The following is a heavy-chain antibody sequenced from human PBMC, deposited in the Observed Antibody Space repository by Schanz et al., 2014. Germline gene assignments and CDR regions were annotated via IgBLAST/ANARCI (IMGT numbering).Heavy chain of an antibody. CDR3: AKQIHYDILTVTRN. D-gene: IGHD3-9*01. CDR1: GSTFVIYA. Sequence: EVQLLESGGGLVQPGGPLRFPCAASGSTFVIYALGWAPRAPGKGLEWVSALSGSGDSTYYADSMKGRFTISRDNTKNTLYLQMNSLRAEDTAVYYGAKQIHYDILTVTRNWGQGTLVTVSS. J-gene: IGHJ4*02. CDR2: LSGSGDST. V-gene: IGHV3-23*01.